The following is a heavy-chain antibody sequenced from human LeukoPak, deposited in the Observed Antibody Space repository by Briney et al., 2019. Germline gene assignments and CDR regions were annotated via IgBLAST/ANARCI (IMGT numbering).Heavy chain of an antibody. CDR1: GGSISSYY. J-gene: IGHJ4*02. CDR3: ARYSKVAAYFDC. Sequence: SETLSLTCTVSGGSISSYYWAWIRQPAGKGLEWIGRIYASGSTDYYSSLKSRVSMSVDTSKTPTSLKLSSVTAADTAVYYCARYSKVAAYFDCWGQGNLVTVSS. V-gene: IGHV4-4*07. CDR2: IYASGST. D-gene: IGHD2-15*01.